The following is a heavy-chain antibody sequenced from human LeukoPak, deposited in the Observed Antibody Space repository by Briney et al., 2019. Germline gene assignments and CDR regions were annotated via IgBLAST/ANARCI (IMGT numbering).Heavy chain of an antibody. CDR1: GGSISSYY. CDR2: IYYSGST. J-gene: IGHJ4*02. D-gene: IGHD4-17*01. V-gene: IGHV4-59*01. CDR3: ARGRRYGDFDY. Sequence: SETLSLTCTVSGGSISSYYWRWIRQPPGKGLEWIGYIYYSGSTNYNPSLKSRVTISVDTSKNQFSLKLSSVTAADTAVYYCARGRRYGDFDYWGQGTLVTVSS.